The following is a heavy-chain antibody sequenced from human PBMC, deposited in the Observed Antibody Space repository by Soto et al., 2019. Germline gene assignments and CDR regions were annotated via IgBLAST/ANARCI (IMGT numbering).Heavy chain of an antibody. CDR2: ISTSSSST. V-gene: IGHV3-48*01. J-gene: IGHJ4*02. CDR1: GFTFSSYS. D-gene: IGHD3-10*01. Sequence: EVQLVESGGGLVQPGGSLRLSCAASGFTFSSYSMNWVRQAPGKGLEWVSFISTSSSSTYYADSVKGRFTISRDNSKNTQYLQMNRLRAEDTAVYYCAKPGGQNRFIPVVDYWGQGTLVTVSS. CDR3: AKPGGQNRFIPVVDY.